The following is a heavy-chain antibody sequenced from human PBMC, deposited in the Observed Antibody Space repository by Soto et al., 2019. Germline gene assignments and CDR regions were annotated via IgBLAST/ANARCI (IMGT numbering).Heavy chain of an antibody. J-gene: IGHJ5*02. CDR3: ARGRVVVPAAVMFNCLAP. CDR1: GAPTTWGDYS. CDR2: IFHGGST. D-gene: IGHD2-2*01. Sequence: LSLTCAISGAPTTWGDYSWNWIRQPPGKGLEWIGYIFHGGSTYYNPSLRSRVTISVDRSRTQFSLKMSSVTAADTAVYYCARGRVVVPAAVMFNCLAPWGQGALVTVSS. V-gene: IGHV4-30-2*01.